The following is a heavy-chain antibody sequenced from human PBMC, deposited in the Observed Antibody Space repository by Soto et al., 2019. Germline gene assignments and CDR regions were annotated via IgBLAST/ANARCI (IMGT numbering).Heavy chain of an antibody. J-gene: IGHJ3*02. Sequence: SETLSLTCTVSGGSISSYYWSWVRQPPGKGLEWIGYISSSGHTIYTPSLKSRVTLSVDTSKNQFSLKLRSVTAADTAVYFCAREAETDALDIWGQGTIVTVSS. CDR1: GGSISSYY. D-gene: IGHD6-19*01. V-gene: IGHV4-59*01. CDR3: AREAETDALDI. CDR2: ISSSGHT.